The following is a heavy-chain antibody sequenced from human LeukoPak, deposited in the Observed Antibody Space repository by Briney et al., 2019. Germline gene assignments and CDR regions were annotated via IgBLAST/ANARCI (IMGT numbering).Heavy chain of an antibody. CDR2: IGTAGDT. V-gene: IGHV3-13*01. CDR1: GFTFSSYD. J-gene: IGHJ4*02. Sequence: GGSLRLSCAASGFTFSSYDMHWVRQAPGKSLEWVSAIGTAGDTYYPRFVKGRFTISRENAKNSLYLQMNSLRAGDTAVYYCARAKTGYFDYWGQGTLVTVSS. CDR3: ARAKTGYFDY.